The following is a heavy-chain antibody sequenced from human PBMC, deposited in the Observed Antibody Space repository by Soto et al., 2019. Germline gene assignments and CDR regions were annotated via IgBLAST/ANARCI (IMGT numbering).Heavy chain of an antibody. J-gene: IGHJ3*01. Sequence: GKSLKVSCVASRVKSSRHGRLRARHAPEKGLEWVAVISYYGSHKLSTESVKGRFTISRDNSKNTLSLQMNSLITEDTAVYYCAFD. CDR2: ISYYGSHK. CDR1: RVKSSRHG. CDR3: AFD. V-gene: IGHV3-30*03.